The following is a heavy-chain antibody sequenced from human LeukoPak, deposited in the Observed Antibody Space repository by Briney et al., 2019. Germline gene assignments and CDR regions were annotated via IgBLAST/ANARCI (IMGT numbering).Heavy chain of an antibody. CDR1: GFIFSNYW. Sequence: GGSLRLSCAASGFIFSNYWMSGLRQAPGKGLEGVASIKLEGSEKYHVDSVKGRFTISRDNAKNSLYLQMTSLRAEDTAVHYCARRGTSFDYWGQGTLVTVSS. CDR2: IKLEGSEK. J-gene: IGHJ4*02. V-gene: IGHV3-7*02. D-gene: IGHD3-3*01. CDR3: ARRGTSFDY.